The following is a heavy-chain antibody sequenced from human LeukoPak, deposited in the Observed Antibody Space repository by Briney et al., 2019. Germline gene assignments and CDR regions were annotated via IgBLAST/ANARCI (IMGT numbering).Heavy chain of an antibody. CDR3: AREPLDY. J-gene: IGHJ4*02. CDR2: ISTSSSTI. Sequence: PGGSLRLSCAASGFTFSIYSMNWVRQTPGKGLEWVSYISTSSSTIYYADSVKGRFTISRDNVKNSLYLQMNSLSDEDTAVYYCAREPLDYWGQGTLVTVSS. V-gene: IGHV3-48*02. CDR1: GFTFSIYS.